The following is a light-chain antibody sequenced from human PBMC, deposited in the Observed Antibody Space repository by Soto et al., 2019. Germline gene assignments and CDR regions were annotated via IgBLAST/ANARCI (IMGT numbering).Light chain of an antibody. CDR2: DTS. V-gene: IGKV3-11*01. CDR1: QSISSY. J-gene: IGKJ4*01. Sequence: EVVLTQSPATLSLSPGERATLSCRASQSISSYFAWYQQKPGQAPRLLIYDTSNRATGIPARFSGSGSGTDFTLTISSLEPEDSAVYYCHQRSNWPLTFGGGTKVEI. CDR3: HQRSNWPLT.